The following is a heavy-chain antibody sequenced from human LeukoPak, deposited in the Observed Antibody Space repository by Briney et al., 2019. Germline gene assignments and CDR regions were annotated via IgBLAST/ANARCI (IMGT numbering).Heavy chain of an antibody. Sequence: SQTLSLTCTVSGVSISSGSYYWSWIRQPAGKGLEWIGRIYTSGSTNYNPSLKSRVTISVDTSKNQFSLKLSSVTAADTAVYYCARMMSGYDYFYYYYYMDVWGKGTTVTVSS. CDR1: GVSISSGSYY. CDR2: IYTSGST. V-gene: IGHV4-61*02. CDR3: ARMMSGYDYFYYYYYMDV. J-gene: IGHJ6*03. D-gene: IGHD5-12*01.